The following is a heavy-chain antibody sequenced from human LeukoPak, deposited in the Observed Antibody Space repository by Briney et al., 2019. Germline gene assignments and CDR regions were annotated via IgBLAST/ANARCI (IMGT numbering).Heavy chain of an antibody. Sequence: PSETLSLTCTVSGGSISSYYWSWIRQPPEKGLEWIGYTHYSGSTKYNPSLKSRLTMSLDTSKNQFSLKLSSVTAADTAVYYCARLSTVTTSFDYWGQGTLVTVSS. CDR3: ARLSTVTTSFDY. V-gene: IGHV4-59*12. J-gene: IGHJ4*02. CDR2: THYSGST. CDR1: GGSISSYY. D-gene: IGHD4-17*01.